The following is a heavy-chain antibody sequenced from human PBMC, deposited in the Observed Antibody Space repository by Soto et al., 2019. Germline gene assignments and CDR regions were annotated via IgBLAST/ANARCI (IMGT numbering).Heavy chain of an antibody. CDR1: GGTFNNYA. D-gene: IGHD6-13*01. Sequence: QLVLVQSGTEVQKPGSSVKVSCKASGGTFNNYAVTWVRQAPGQGLEWMGGIIPIKGTANYAQKFQGRVTITADEFTSTAYMELSRLTFEDTAVYYCASSYGTSWYGDYWGQGTLVTVSS. J-gene: IGHJ4*02. CDR3: ASSYGTSWYGDY. V-gene: IGHV1-69*01. CDR2: IIPIKGTA.